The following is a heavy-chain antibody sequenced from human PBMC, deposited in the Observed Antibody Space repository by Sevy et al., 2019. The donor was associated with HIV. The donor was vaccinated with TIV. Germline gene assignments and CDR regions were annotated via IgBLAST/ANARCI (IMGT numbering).Heavy chain of an antibody. D-gene: IGHD5-18*01. V-gene: IGHV3-23*01. CDR3: AKEDSYGRFDY. J-gene: IGHJ4*02. CDR2: ISGSGGST. CDR1: GFRFNNYA. Sequence: GGSLRLSCAASGFRFNNYAMTWVRQAPGKGLEWVSGISGSGGSTYYTDSVKGRLTISRDNSKNTLYLQMNSLGAEDTAVYYCAKEDSYGRFDYWGQGTLVTVSS.